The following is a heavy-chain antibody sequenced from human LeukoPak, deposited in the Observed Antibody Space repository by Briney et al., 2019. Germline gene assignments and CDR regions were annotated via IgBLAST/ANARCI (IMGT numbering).Heavy chain of an antibody. V-gene: IGHV3-74*01. Sequence: QAGGSLRLSCAASGFTFSSYWMHWVRQVPGKGLVWVSRINSDGSTTSYADSVKGRFTISRDSAMNTLYLQMNNLRAEDTAVYYCARASSTSSYFWGQGTLVTVSS. CDR2: INSDGSTT. CDR3: ARASSTSSYF. D-gene: IGHD2-2*01. CDR1: GFTFSSYW. J-gene: IGHJ4*02.